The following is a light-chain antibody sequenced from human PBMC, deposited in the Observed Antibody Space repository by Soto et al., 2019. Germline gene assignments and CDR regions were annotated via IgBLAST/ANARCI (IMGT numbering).Light chain of an antibody. CDR2: DAS. J-gene: IGKJ5*01. CDR1: QDISNY. V-gene: IGKV1-33*01. Sequence: DIQMTQSPSSLSASVGDRVTITCQASQDISNYLNWYQQKPGKAPKLLIYDASNLETGVPSRCGGSGSGTDFTFTISSLQPEDIATYYCQQYDNLPTFGQGTRLEIK. CDR3: QQYDNLPT.